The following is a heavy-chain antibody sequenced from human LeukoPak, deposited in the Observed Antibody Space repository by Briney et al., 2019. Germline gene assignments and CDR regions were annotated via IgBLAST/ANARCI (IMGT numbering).Heavy chain of an antibody. Sequence: GGSLRLSCAASGFTLITNDVTWVRQAPGKGLEWVSDLYSDGNTKYADSVQGRFTISRDNSTNTLYLEMNSLSPDDTAVYDCARGVEPLAANTLAYWGQGTLVTVSS. CDR1: GFTLITND. V-gene: IGHV3-53*01. D-gene: IGHD1-14*01. CDR2: LYSDGNT. J-gene: IGHJ4*02. CDR3: ARGVEPLAANTLAY.